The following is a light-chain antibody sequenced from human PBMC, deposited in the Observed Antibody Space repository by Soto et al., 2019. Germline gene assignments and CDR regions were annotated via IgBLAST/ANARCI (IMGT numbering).Light chain of an antibody. CDR1: QTISSW. Sequence: IQVTQSPSFQSTSVGDRVTITCRASQTISSWWAWYQQKPGKAPKLLIYKASTLKSGGPSRFSGSGSGIEVTLIIRSLEPDDFATCYCQQYKSDLWTLGQGTRW. J-gene: IGKJ1*01. CDR2: KAS. CDR3: QQYKSDLWT. V-gene: IGKV1-5*03.